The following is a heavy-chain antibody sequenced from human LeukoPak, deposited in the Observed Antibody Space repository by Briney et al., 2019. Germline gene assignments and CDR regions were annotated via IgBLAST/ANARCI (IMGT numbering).Heavy chain of an antibody. CDR1: GGSISSSNW. V-gene: IGHV4-4*02. D-gene: IGHD3-10*01. Sequence: SETLSLTCVVSGGSISSSNWWSWVRQPPGKGLEWSGEIYHSGSTNYNPSLQSRVTISVDKSKNQFSLKLSSVPAADTAVYYCARLLEVAFDIWGQGTMVTVSS. J-gene: IGHJ3*02. CDR2: IYHSGST. CDR3: ARLLEVAFDI.